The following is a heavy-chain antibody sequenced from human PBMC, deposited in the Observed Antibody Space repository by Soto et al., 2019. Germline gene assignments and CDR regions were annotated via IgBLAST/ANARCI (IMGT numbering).Heavy chain of an antibody. D-gene: IGHD5-12*01. Sequence: TLSLTCTVSGGSISSGGYYWTWIRQHPGKGLEWIGYIYYSGSTYYNPSLKSRVTMSVDTSKIQFSLKLISVTAADTAKYFCAREGNLGRWLQPLDFWGQGTLVTVSS. CDR3: AREGNLGRWLQPLDF. V-gene: IGHV4-31*03. CDR1: GGSISSGGYY. CDR2: IYYSGST. J-gene: IGHJ4*02.